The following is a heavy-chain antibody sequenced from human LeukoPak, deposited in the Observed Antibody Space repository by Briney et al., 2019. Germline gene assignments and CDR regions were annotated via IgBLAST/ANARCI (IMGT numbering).Heavy chain of an antibody. CDR3: ARGGGGIAAAH. Sequence: SETLSLTCTVSGGPINSYYWSWIRQPPGKGLEWIGYIYYTGSTTYNPSLKSRITISVDTSKNQFSLRLRSVTAADTAFYYCARGGGGIAAAHWGQGTLVTVSS. V-gene: IGHV4-59*01. J-gene: IGHJ1*01. CDR2: IYYTGST. CDR1: GGPINSYY. D-gene: IGHD6-25*01.